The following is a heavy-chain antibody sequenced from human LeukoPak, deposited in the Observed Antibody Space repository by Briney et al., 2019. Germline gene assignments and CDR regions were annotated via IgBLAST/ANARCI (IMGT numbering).Heavy chain of an antibody. CDR2: IYYSGST. V-gene: IGHV4-39*01. D-gene: IGHD2-15*01. Sequence: PSETLSLTCTVSGGSTSSSSYYWGWIRQPPGKGLEWIGSIYYSGSTYYSPSLKSRVTISVDTSKNQVSLKLSSVTAADTAVYYCARPSARYCSGGSCYSNWFDPWGQGTLVTVSS. CDR1: GGSTSSSSYY. J-gene: IGHJ5*02. CDR3: ARPSARYCSGGSCYSNWFDP.